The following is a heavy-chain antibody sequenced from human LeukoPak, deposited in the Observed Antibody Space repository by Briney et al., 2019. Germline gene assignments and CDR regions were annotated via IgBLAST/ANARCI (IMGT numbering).Heavy chain of an antibody. CDR3: ARILGGYSYGSFDY. Sequence: RESGPALVKPTQTLTLTCTFSGFSLITSAMCVSWIRQPPGNALEWLTFIDCDDDKYYSTSLKTRLTISKDTSKNQVVLTMTNMDPVDTATYYCARILGGYSYGSFDYWGQGTLVTVSS. D-gene: IGHD5-18*01. J-gene: IGHJ4*02. CDR2: IDCDDDK. CDR1: GFSLITSAMC. V-gene: IGHV2-70*01.